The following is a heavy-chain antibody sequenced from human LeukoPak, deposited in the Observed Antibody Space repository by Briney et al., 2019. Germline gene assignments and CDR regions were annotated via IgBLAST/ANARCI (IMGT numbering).Heavy chain of an antibody. D-gene: IGHD3-22*01. V-gene: IGHV3-11*03. Sequence: GGSLRLSCAASGFTFSDYYMTWIRQAPGKGLEWVSYISGGSSYTNYADPVKGRFTISRDNAKNSLYLQMNSLRAEDTAVYYCASRGDTSGYYYFDYWGQGTLVTVSS. J-gene: IGHJ4*02. CDR3: ASRGDTSGYYYFDY. CDR2: ISGGSSYT. CDR1: GFTFSDYY.